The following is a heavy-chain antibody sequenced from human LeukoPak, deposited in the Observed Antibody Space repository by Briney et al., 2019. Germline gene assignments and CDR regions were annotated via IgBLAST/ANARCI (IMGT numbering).Heavy chain of an antibody. J-gene: IGHJ4*02. D-gene: IGHD2-15*01. V-gene: IGHV1-2*02. CDR1: GYTFTGYY. CDR2: INPNSGGT. Sequence: EASVKVSCKASGYTFTGYYMHWVRQAPGQGLEWMGWINPNSGGTNYAQKFQGRVTMTRDTSISTAYMELSRLRSDDTAVYYCARVRRYCSGGNCYSAYYFDYWGQGTLVTVSS. CDR3: ARVRRYCSGGNCYSAYYFDY.